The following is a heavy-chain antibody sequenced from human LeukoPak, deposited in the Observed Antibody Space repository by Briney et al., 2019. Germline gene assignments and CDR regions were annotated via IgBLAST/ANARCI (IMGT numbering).Heavy chain of an antibody. CDR2: ISWNSGSI. Sequence: PGSSLRLSCAASGFTFDDYAMHWVRQATGKGLEWVSGISWNSGSIGYADSVKGRFTISRDNAKNSLYLQMNSLRAEDTALYYCAKDISRKKSTVGFDYWGQGTLVTVSS. CDR3: AKDISRKKSTVGFDY. J-gene: IGHJ4*02. V-gene: IGHV3-9*01. D-gene: IGHD4-23*01. CDR1: GFTFDDYA.